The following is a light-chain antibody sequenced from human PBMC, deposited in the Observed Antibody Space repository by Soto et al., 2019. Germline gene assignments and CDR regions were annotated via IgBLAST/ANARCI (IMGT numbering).Light chain of an antibody. CDR2: NAS. CDR1: QSVSSY. J-gene: IGKJ5*01. Sequence: EIVLTQSPATLSFSPGERATPSCRASQSVSSYLAWYQQKPGQAPRLLIYNASNRATGIPARFSGSGSGTDFTLTISSLEPEDSAVYYCQQRSNWPPITFGQGTRLEIK. V-gene: IGKV3-11*01. CDR3: QQRSNWPPIT.